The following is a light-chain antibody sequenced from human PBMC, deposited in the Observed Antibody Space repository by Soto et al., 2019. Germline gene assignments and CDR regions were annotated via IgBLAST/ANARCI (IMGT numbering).Light chain of an antibody. V-gene: IGKV3-15*01. Sequence: EIVMTQSPATLSVSPGERATLSCRASQSINTNLAWYQQKTGQAPRLLIYGLSTRATGIPARFSGSGSGTEFTLPISSLQSEDFAMYYCQQYNNEPPYTFGQGTNLDIK. CDR1: QSINTN. J-gene: IGKJ2*01. CDR3: QQYNNEPPYT. CDR2: GLS.